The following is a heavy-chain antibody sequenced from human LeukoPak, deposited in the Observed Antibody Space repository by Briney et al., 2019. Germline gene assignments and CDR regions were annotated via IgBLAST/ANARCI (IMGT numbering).Heavy chain of an antibody. CDR2: IRYDGSNK. D-gene: IGHD2-2*01. V-gene: IGHV3-30*02. CDR3: AKDRYCSSTSCPQGWFDP. CDR1: GFTFSSYG. J-gene: IGHJ5*02. Sequence: GGSLRLSCAASGFTFSSYGMHWVRQAPGKGLEWVAFIRYDGSNKYYADSVKGRFTISRDNSKNTLYLQMNSLRAEDTAVYYCAKDRYCSSTSCPQGWFDPWGQGTLVTVSS.